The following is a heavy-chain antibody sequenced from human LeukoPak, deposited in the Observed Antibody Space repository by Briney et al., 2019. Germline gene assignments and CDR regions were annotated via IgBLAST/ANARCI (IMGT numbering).Heavy chain of an antibody. CDR3: ARDFGEPVPGYWELPPFDY. CDR1: GYSISSGYY. CDR2: IYHSGST. Sequence: SGTLSLTCTVSGYSISSGYYWGWIRQPPGKGLEWIGSIYHSGSTYYNPSLKSRVTISVDTSKNQFSLKLSSVTAADTAVYYCARDFGEPVPGYWELPPFDYWGQGTLVTVSS. V-gene: IGHV4-38-2*02. D-gene: IGHD1-26*01. J-gene: IGHJ4*02.